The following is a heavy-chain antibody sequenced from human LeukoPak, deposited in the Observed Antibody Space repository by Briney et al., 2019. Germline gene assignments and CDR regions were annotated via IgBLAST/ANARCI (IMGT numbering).Heavy chain of an antibody. J-gene: IGHJ4*02. CDR3: ATTTS. V-gene: IGHV4-39*01. Sequence: PSETLSLTCTVSGDSISRRSYYWGWVRQPPGKGLEWIGSIYYSGSPNYNPSLKSRVTISMDMSKNQFSLKLRSVTATDTAVYYCATTTSWGQGTLVTVSS. CDR1: GDSISRRSYY. D-gene: IGHD4-11*01. CDR2: IYYSGSP.